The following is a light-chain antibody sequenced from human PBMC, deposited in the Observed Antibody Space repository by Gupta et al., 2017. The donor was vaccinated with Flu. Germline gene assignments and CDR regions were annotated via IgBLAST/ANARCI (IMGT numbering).Light chain of an antibody. CDR1: SSDIGHYNY. CDR3: TSFTTSRTLV. CDR2: EVR. J-gene: IGLJ3*02. Sequence: SCTGTSSDIGHYNYVSWYQQHPGTAPKLMIYEVRKRPSGVSNRFSASKSGNTAALIISRLQAEDEADEYCTSFTTSRTLVFGGGTKLSVL. V-gene: IGLV2-14*01.